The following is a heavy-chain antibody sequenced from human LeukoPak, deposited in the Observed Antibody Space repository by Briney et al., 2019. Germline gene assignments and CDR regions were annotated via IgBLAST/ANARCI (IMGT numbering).Heavy chain of an antibody. CDR1: GFTFSSYA. CDR3: ARDRSGDIVVVPAAMTPYYYYGMDV. V-gene: IGHV3-30*04. J-gene: IGHJ6*02. Sequence: GGSLRLSCAASGFTFSSYAMHWVRQAPGKGLEWVAVISYDGSNKYYADSVKGRFTISRDSSKNTLYLQMNSLRAEDTAVYYCARDRSGDIVVVPAAMTPYYYYGMDVWGQGTTVTVSS. CDR2: ISYDGSNK. D-gene: IGHD2-2*01.